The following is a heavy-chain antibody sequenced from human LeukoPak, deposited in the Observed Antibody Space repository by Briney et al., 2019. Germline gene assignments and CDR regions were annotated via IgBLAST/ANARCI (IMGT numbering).Heavy chain of an antibody. J-gene: IGHJ4*02. CDR2: IYSSGSS. Sequence: SETLSLTCTVSGGSISGYHWSWIRQPAGKGLEWIGRIYSSGSSYYNPSLKTRVTMSVETSKNQFSLNLRFVTAADTAVYYCARDIWSGPNYLDYWGQGTLVTVSS. CDR1: GGSISGYH. D-gene: IGHD3-3*01. V-gene: IGHV4-4*07. CDR3: ARDIWSGPNYLDY.